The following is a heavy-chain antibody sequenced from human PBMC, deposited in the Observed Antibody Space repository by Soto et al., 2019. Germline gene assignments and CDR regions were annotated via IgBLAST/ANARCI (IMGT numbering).Heavy chain of an antibody. J-gene: IGHJ4*02. CDR3: ARDININMVRAGPWYFDH. Sequence: ASVKVSCKASGYTFTSYGISWVRQAPGQGLEWMGWISAYNGNTNYAQKLQGRVTMTTDTSTSTAYMELRSLRSDDTAVYYCARDININMVRAGPWYFDHWGQGTLVTVSS. CDR2: ISAYNGNT. D-gene: IGHD3-10*01. V-gene: IGHV1-18*01. CDR1: GYTFTSYG.